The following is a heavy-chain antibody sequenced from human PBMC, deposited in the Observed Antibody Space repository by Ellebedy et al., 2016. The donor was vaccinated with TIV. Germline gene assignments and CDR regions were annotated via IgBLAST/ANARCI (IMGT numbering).Heavy chain of an antibody. CDR2: INPNSGGT. CDR3: ARVRWATVARGVPFHYGMDV. D-gene: IGHD3-10*01. Sequence: ASVKVSCKAFGGTFSTYALNWVRQAPGQGLEWMGWINPNSGGTNYAQKFQGRVTITADESMTTAYMDLSSLRSEDTAVYYCARVRWATVARGVPFHYGMDVWGQGTTVTVTS. CDR1: GGTFSTYA. V-gene: IGHV1-69*13. J-gene: IGHJ6*02.